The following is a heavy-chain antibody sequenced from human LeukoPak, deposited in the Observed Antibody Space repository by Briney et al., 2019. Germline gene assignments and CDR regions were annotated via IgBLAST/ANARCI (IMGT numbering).Heavy chain of an antibody. J-gene: IGHJ3*02. Sequence: SETLSLTCAVYGGSFSGYYWSWLRQPPGKGLEWIGEINHSGSTNYNPSLKSRVTISVDTSKNQFSLKLSSVTAADTAVYYCARGGSDWNDRATQGGYDAFDIWGQGTMVTVSS. CDR1: GGSFSGYY. CDR3: ARGGSDWNDRATQGGYDAFDI. V-gene: IGHV4-34*01. CDR2: INHSGST. D-gene: IGHD1-1*01.